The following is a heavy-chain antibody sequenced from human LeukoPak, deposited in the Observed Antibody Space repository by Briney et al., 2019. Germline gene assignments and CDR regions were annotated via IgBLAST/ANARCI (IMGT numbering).Heavy chain of an antibody. CDR3: ASSSYGGLNMDV. Sequence: GASVKVSCKASGYTFTSYDIHWVRQAPGQGLEWMGWINAYNGNTNYAQKFQGRITMTTDTSTSTAYMELSSLRSDDTAVYYCASSSYGGLNMDVWGQGTTVTVSS. V-gene: IGHV1-18*01. CDR1: GYTFTSYD. CDR2: INAYNGNT. D-gene: IGHD3-10*01. J-gene: IGHJ6*02.